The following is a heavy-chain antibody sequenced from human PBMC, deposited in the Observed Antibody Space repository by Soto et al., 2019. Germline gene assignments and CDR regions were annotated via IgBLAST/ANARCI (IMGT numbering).Heavy chain of an antibody. CDR1: GGTFSSYA. V-gene: IGHV1-69*13. D-gene: IGHD5-12*01. CDR3: ARAVRLEMATMAPFDY. CDR2: IIPIFGTA. J-gene: IGHJ4*02. Sequence: SVKVSGKASGGTFSSYAISWVRQAPGQGLEWMGGIIPIFGTANYAQKFQGRVTITADESTSTAYMELSSLRSEDTAVYYCARAVRLEMATMAPFDYWGQGTLVTVSS.